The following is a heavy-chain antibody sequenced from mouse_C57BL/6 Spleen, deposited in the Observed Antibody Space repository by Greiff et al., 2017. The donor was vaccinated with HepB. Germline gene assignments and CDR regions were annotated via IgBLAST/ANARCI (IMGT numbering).Heavy chain of an antibody. CDR3: TSSYYYGSSLAWFAY. V-gene: IGHV14-4*01. CDR1: GFNIKDDY. CDR2: IDPENGDT. Sequence: EVQLQQSGAELVRPGASVKLSCTASGFNIKDDYMHWVKQRPEQGLEWIGWIDPENGDTEYASKFQGKATITADTSSNTAYLQLSSLTSEDTAVYYCTSSYYYGSSLAWFAYWGQGTLVTVSA. D-gene: IGHD1-1*01. J-gene: IGHJ3*01.